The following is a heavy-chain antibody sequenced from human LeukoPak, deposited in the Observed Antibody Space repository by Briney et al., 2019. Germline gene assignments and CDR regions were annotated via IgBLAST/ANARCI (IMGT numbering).Heavy chain of an antibody. D-gene: IGHD3-10*01. V-gene: IGHV3-23*01. J-gene: IGHJ3*02. CDR2: ISGSGGST. CDR3: AKALPRLLYYYGSGSYYDAFDI. Sequence: GGSLRLSCAASGFTFSSYAMSWVRQAPGKGLEWVSAISGSGGSTYYADSVKGRFTISRDNSKNTLYLQMNSLRAEDTAVYYCAKALPRLLYYYGSGSYYDAFDIWGQGTMVTVSS. CDR1: GFTFSSYA.